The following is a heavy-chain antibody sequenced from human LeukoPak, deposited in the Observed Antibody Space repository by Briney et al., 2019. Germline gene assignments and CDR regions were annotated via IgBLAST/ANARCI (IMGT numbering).Heavy chain of an antibody. V-gene: IGHV3-64D*06. CDR1: GFTFSSYA. Sequence: GGSLRLSCSASGFTFSSYAMHWVRQAPGKGLEYVSAISSNGGSTYYADSVKGRFTISRDNSKNTLYLQMRSLRAEDTAVYYCVKDWYYYDSSGYLEHWGQGTLVTVSS. CDR2: ISSNGGST. J-gene: IGHJ1*01. D-gene: IGHD3-22*01. CDR3: VKDWYYYDSSGYLEH.